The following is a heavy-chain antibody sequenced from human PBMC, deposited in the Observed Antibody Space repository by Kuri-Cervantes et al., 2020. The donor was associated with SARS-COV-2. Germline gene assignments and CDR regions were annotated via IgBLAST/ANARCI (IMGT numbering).Heavy chain of an antibody. V-gene: IGHV3-33*01. Sequence: GESLKISCAASGFTFSSYGMHWVRQAPGKGLEWVAVIWYDGSNKYYADSVKGRFTISRDNSKNTLYLQMNSLRAEDTAVYYCARAGGGSYYGWFDPWGQGTLVTVSS. CDR3: ARAGGGSYYGWFDP. J-gene: IGHJ5*02. CDR2: IWYDGSNK. D-gene: IGHD1-26*01. CDR1: GFTFSSYG.